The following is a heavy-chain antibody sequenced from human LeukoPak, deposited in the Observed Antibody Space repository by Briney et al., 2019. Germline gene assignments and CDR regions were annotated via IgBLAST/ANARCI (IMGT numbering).Heavy chain of an antibody. CDR1: GYTFISYG. V-gene: IGHV1-18*01. J-gene: IGHJ4*02. Sequence: GASVKVSCKASGYTFISYGISWVRQAPGQGLEWMGWISAYNGNTNYAQKLQGRVTMTTDTSTSTAYMELRSLRSDDTAVYYCARSDIVVVPAAFDYWGQGTLVTVSS. CDR2: ISAYNGNT. D-gene: IGHD2-2*01. CDR3: ARSDIVVVPAAFDY.